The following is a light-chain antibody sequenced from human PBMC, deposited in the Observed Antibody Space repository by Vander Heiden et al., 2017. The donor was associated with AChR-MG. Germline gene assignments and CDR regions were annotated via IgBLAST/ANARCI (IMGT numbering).Light chain of an antibody. V-gene: IGLV2-14*01. Sequence: QSALTQPASVSGSPGQPITISCTGTSSDVGGYNYVSWYQRHPGKAPRLMSYEVSNRPSGVSNRFSGSKSGNTASLTISGLQAEDEADYYCSSYTSSSTLVFGGGTKLTVL. CDR1: SSDVGGYNY. J-gene: IGLJ2*01. CDR3: SSYTSSSTLV. CDR2: EVS.